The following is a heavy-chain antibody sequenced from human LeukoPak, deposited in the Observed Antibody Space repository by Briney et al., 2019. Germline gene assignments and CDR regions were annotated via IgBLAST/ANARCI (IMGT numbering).Heavy chain of an antibody. CDR3: GIRDTSDYYVF. J-gene: IGHJ4*02. V-gene: IGHV3-23*01. CDR1: GFTFSISA. CDR2: ISGGGTT. Sequence: GGSLRLSCAASGFTFSISAMKWLRQAPGKGLEWVSSISGGGTTYYADSVRGRFIISRDNSKNTLYLQMNGLRADDTAVYYCGIRDTSDYYVFWGQGTLVTVSS. D-gene: IGHD3-22*01.